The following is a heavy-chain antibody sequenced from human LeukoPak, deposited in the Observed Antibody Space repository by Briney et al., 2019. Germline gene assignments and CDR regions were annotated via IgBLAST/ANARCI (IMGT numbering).Heavy chain of an antibody. CDR2: IRNKVRGYTT. Sequence: GGSLRLSCAASGFIFSDHYMDWVRQAPGRGLEWVARIRNKVRGYTTEYAASVQGRFTISRDDSSNSLYLQMSSLKTEDTAVYFCARGAVAGTNWYSDYWGQGTLVAVSS. J-gene: IGHJ4*02. D-gene: IGHD6-19*01. CDR3: ARGAVAGTNWYSDY. V-gene: IGHV3-72*01. CDR1: GFIFSDHY.